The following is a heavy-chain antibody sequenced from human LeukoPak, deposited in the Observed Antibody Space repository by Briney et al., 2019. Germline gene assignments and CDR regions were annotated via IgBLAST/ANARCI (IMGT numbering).Heavy chain of an antibody. J-gene: IGHJ4*02. V-gene: IGHV3-48*01. D-gene: IGHD3-22*01. Sequence: GGSLRLSCAASGFTFSSYSMNWVRQAPGKGLEWVSYISSSSSTIYYADSVKGRFTISRDNAKNSLYLQMNSLRAEDTAVYYCATIYDSSGYHRRLDYWGQGTLVTVSS. CDR2: ISSSSSTI. CDR1: GFTFSSYS. CDR3: ATIYDSSGYHRRLDY.